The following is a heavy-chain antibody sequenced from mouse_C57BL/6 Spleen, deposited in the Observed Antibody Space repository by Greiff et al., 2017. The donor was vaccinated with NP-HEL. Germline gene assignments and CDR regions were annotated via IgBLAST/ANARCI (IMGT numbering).Heavy chain of an antibody. D-gene: IGHD1-1*02. CDR3: AYGGFDY. J-gene: IGHJ2*01. CDR2: IDPSDSYT. CDR1: GYTFTSYW. V-gene: IGHV1-59*01. Sequence: QVQLQQPGAELVRPGPSVKLSCKASGYTFTSYWMHWVKQRPGQGLEWIGVIDPSDSYTNYNQKFKGKATLTVDTSSSTAYMQLSSLTSEDSAVYYCAYGGFDYWGQGTTLTVSS.